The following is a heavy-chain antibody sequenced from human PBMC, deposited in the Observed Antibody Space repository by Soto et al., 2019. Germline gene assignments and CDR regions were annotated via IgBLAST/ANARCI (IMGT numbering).Heavy chain of an antibody. V-gene: IGHV1-24*01. CDR2: FDPEDGET. J-gene: IGHJ6*02. Sequence: GASVKVSCKVSGYTLTELSMHWVRQAPGKGLEWMGGFDPEDGETIYAQRFQGRVTMTEDTSTDTAYMELSSLRSEDTAVYYCAGIVVVPAAIPGNYYYGMDVWGQGTTVTVSS. D-gene: IGHD2-2*01. CDR1: GYTLTELS. CDR3: AGIVVVPAAIPGNYYYGMDV.